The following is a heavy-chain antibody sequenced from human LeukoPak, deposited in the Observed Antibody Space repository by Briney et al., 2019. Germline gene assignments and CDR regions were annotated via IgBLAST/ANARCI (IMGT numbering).Heavy chain of an antibody. V-gene: IGHV3-23*01. CDR3: AKVGRYYDSSGYYFFDY. Sequence: GGSLRLSCAASGFTFSTYAMSWVRQIPGKGLEWVSGINGNGGNTYYADSVKGRFTISRDNSKNTLYLQMNSLRAEDTAVYYCAKVGRYYDSSGYYFFDYWGQGTLVTVSS. D-gene: IGHD3-22*01. J-gene: IGHJ4*02. CDR1: GFTFSTYA. CDR2: INGNGGNT.